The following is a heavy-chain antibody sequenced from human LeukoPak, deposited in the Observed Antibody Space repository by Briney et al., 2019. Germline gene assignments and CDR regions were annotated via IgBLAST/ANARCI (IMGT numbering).Heavy chain of an antibody. CDR3: AREYCGGDCYSDY. J-gene: IGHJ4*02. CDR2: ISSSSSYI. CDR1: GFTFSSYS. D-gene: IGHD2-21*02. V-gene: IGHV3-21*01. Sequence: PAGFLRLSCAASGFTFSSYSMNWVRQAPGKGLEWVSSISSSSSYIYYADSVKGRFTISRDNAKNSLYLQMNSLRAEDTAVYYCAREYCGGDCYSDYWGQGTLVTVSS.